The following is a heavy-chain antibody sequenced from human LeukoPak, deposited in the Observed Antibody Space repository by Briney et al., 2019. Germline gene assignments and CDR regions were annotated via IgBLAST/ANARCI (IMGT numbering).Heavy chain of an antibody. CDR2: INSDGSST. V-gene: IGHV3-74*01. D-gene: IGHD7-27*01. CDR1: GFTFSSYW. Sequence: GGSLSLSCAASGFTFSSYWMHWVRQAPGKGLVWVSHINSDGSSTTYADSVKGRFTISRDNAKNTLYLQMNSLRAEDTAVYYCARPTGVHYFNYWGQGTLVTVSS. CDR3: ARPTGVHYFNY. J-gene: IGHJ4*02.